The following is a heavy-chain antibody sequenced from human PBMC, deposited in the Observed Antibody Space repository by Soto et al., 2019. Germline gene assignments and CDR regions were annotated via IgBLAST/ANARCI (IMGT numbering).Heavy chain of an antibody. CDR2: VNQDGSQS. Sequence: GGSLILSCAASGFTFSSYIMNLVRPAPGKGLEWVANVNQDGSQSYLVDSVQGRFFMSRDNAKNTLYLQMNSLRAEDTAGDDCATMSSDHPLKQFEYWGQGTRVNVAA. CDR3: ATMSSDHPLKQFEY. J-gene: IGHJ4*02. V-gene: IGHV3-7*03. D-gene: IGHD6-6*01. CDR1: GFTFSSYI.